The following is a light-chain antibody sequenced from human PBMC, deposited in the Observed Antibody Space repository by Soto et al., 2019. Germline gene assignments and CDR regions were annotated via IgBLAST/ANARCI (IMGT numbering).Light chain of an antibody. CDR3: QQYGRSPPT. V-gene: IGKV3-20*01. J-gene: IGKJ1*01. Sequence: EIELTQSPGTLSLSPGERATLSCRASQSVSNSYLAWHQQKPGQAPRLLIYVASSRATGIPDRFSGSGSGTDFTLTISRLEPEDFAVYYCQQYGRSPPTFGPGTNVEIK. CDR2: VAS. CDR1: QSVSNSY.